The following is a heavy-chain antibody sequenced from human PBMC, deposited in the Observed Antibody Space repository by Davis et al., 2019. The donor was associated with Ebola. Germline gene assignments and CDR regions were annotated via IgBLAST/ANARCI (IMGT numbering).Heavy chain of an antibody. Sequence: GESLKISCAASGFTFSSYGMHWVRQAPGKGLEWVAVISYDGSNKYYADSVKGRFTISRDNSKNTLYLQMNSLRAEDTAVYYCARNYDFWSGLVSYGMDVWGQGTTVTVSS. V-gene: IGHV3-30*03. CDR3: ARNYDFWSGLVSYGMDV. CDR2: ISYDGSNK. D-gene: IGHD3-3*01. CDR1: GFTFSSYG. J-gene: IGHJ6*02.